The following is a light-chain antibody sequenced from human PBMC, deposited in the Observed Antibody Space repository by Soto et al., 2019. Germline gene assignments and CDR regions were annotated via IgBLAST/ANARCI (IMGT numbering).Light chain of an antibody. V-gene: IGKV3-15*01. J-gene: IGKJ1*01. CDR2: GAS. Sequence: EIVMTQSPTTLSVSPGERTTLYCRASQSVSIDLAWYQQKPGQAPRLLIYGASNRASAFPARFSGSGSGTEFSLRISSLPAEYGAVYYCQQYNCWPHTVGQGPMVDIK. CDR3: QQYNCWPHT. CDR1: QSVSID.